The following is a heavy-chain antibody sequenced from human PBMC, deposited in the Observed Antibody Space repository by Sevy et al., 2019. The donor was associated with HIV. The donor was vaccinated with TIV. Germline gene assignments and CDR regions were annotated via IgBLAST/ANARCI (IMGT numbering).Heavy chain of an antibody. V-gene: IGHV3-7*01. CDR1: GFTFSIYW. J-gene: IGHJ4*02. Sequence: GGYLRLSCAASGFTFSIYWMTWVRQAPGKGLERVANIKPDGSKKYYVDSVKGRFTISRDNAENSLYLQMNSMRAEDTALYYCARAIALADSYWGQGTQVHVSS. D-gene: IGHD6-13*01. CDR2: IKPDGSKK. CDR3: ARAIALADSY.